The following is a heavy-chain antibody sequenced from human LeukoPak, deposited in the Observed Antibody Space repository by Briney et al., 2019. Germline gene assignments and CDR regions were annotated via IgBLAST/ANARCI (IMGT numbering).Heavy chain of an antibody. Sequence: ASVKVSCKASGYTFTSYAMHWVRQAPGQRLEWMGWINAGNGNTKYSQKFQGRVTITRDTSASTAYMELSSLRSEDTAVYYCARGGDSSSWYRDFYYYYGMDVWGQGTTITVSS. J-gene: IGHJ6*02. CDR2: INAGNGNT. CDR1: GYTFTSYA. V-gene: IGHV1-3*01. D-gene: IGHD6-13*01. CDR3: ARGGDSSSWYRDFYYYYGMDV.